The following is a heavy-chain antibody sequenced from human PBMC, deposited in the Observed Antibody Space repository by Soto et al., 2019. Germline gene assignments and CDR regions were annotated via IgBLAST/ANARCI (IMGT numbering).Heavy chain of an antibody. CDR2: IYYSGST. Sequence: SETLSLTCTVSGGSISSYYWSWIRQPPGKGLEWIGYIYYSGSTNYNPSLKSRVTISVDTSKNQFSLKLSSVTAADTAVYYCARGRAGDAFDIWGQGTMVTVSS. J-gene: IGHJ3*02. CDR1: GGSISSYY. D-gene: IGHD6-13*01. V-gene: IGHV4-59*01. CDR3: ARGRAGDAFDI.